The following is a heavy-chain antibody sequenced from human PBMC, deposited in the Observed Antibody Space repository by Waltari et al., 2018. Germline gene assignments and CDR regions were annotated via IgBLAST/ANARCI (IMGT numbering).Heavy chain of an antibody. J-gene: IGHJ4*02. CDR2: ISHFGSS. CDR1: GGSISSDDYS. V-gene: IGHV4-30-2*01. Sequence: QLQLQESGSGLVNPSQTLSLTCAVSGGSISSDDYSWSWIRQPPGKGLEWIGYISHFGSSNYNPSLKSRLTISLDRSKNQFSLQLSSVTAADTAVYYCARGGLSSTDYYESSGNYFDYWGRGTLVTVSS. D-gene: IGHD3-22*01. CDR3: ARGGLSSTDYYESSGNYFDY.